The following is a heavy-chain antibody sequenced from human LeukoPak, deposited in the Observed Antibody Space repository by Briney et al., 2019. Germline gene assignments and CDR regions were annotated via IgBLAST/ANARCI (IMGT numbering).Heavy chain of an antibody. J-gene: IGHJ6*03. CDR1: GGTFSSYA. CDR2: ITPIFGTA. CDR3: ARDTIIRGYMDV. D-gene: IGHD2/OR15-2a*01. Sequence: GASVKVSCKASGGTFSSYAISWVRQAPGQGLEWMGRITPIFGTANYAQKFQGRVTITTDESTSTAYMELSSLRSEDTAVYYCARDTIIRGYMDVWGKGTTVTVSS. V-gene: IGHV1-69*05.